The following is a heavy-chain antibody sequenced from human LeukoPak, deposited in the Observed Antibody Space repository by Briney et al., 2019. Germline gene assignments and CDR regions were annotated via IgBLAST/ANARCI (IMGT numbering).Heavy chain of an antibody. CDR3: ARQNHDIGTNWFDP. J-gene: IGHJ5*02. CDR2: IYDTGST. CDR1: GDSIRSVHYY. V-gene: IGHV4-39*01. D-gene: IGHD3-9*01. Sequence: SETLSLTCSVSGDSIRSVHYYWGWIRQPPGRGLEWIGSIYDTGSTYYDPSLKSRVTIFVDTSKNQFSLRLTSVTAADTAMYYCARQNHDIGTNWFDPWGQGTLVTVSS.